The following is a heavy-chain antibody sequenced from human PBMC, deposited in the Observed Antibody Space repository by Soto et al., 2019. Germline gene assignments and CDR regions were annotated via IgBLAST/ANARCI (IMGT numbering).Heavy chain of an antibody. CDR3: ARVNVTLDL. D-gene: IGHD2-21*02. V-gene: IGHV4-34*01. Sequence: PSETLSLTCAVYGGSFSGYYWTWIRQPPGTGLEWIGEINHSGSTNYNPSLKSRVTISVDTSKNRVSLELRSVTAADTAVYYCARVNVTLDLWGLGTLVTVSS. CDR2: INHSGST. J-gene: IGHJ4*02. CDR1: GGSFSGYY.